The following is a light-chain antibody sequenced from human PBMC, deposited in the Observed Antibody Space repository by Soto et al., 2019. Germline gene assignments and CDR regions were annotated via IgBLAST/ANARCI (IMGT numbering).Light chain of an antibody. CDR3: QQYGSSRT. Sequence: EIVLTQSPGTLSLSPGERATLSCRASQSVSSSYLAWYQQKPGQAPRLLIYGASSRATGIPDRFSGRGSGTDFTLAISRLETEDFAVYYCQQYGSSRTFGEGTKVEMK. J-gene: IGKJ1*01. CDR1: QSVSSSY. CDR2: GAS. V-gene: IGKV3-20*01.